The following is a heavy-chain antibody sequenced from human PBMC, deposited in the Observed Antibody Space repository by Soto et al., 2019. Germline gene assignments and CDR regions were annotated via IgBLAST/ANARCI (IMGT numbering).Heavy chain of an antibody. V-gene: IGHV3-23*01. CDR2: ISSSGGSGGST. CDR1: GFIFSSYA. Sequence: EVQVLESGGGLVQPGGSLRLSCAASGFIFSSYAMNWVRQAPGKGLEWVSDISSSGGSGGSTHYADSVKGRFTISRDNSKNTLYLQMNSLRAEDTAVYYCAKDWRMDVWGQGTTVTVSS. J-gene: IGHJ6*02. CDR3: AKDWRMDV.